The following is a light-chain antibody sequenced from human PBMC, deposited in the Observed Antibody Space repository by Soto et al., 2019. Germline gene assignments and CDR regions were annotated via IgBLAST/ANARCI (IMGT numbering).Light chain of an antibody. J-gene: IGLJ2*01. CDR1: SSDVGSYNL. Sequence: QSALTQPASVSGSPGQSITISCTGTSSDVGSYNLVSWYQQHPGKAPKFMIYEVSNRPSGVSNRFSGSKSGNTASLTISGLQAEDEAHYYCCSYAGSSTFVVFGGGTKLTVL. CDR2: EVS. CDR3: CSYAGSSTFVV. V-gene: IGLV2-23*02.